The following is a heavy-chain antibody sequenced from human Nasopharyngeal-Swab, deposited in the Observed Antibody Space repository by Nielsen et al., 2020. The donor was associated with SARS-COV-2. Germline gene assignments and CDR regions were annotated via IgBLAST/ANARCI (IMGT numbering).Heavy chain of an antibody. CDR3: ARGTLRLDIVVVPAVYFDY. D-gene: IGHD2-2*03. V-gene: IGHV3-30*04. J-gene: IGHJ4*02. Sequence: WIRQPPGKGLEWVAVISYDGSNKYYADSVKGRFTISRDNSKNTPYLQMNSLRAEDTAVYYCARGTLRLDIVVVPAVYFDYWGQGTLVTVSS. CDR2: ISYDGSNK.